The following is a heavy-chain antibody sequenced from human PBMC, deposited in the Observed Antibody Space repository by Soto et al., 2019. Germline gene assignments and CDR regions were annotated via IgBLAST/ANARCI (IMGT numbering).Heavy chain of an antibody. CDR1: GGSISSGGYY. V-gene: IGHV4-31*03. CDR2: IYYSGST. Sequence: PSETLSLTCTVSGGSISSGGYYWSWIRQHPGKGLEWIGYIYYSGSTYYNPSLKSRVTISVDTSKNQFSLKLSPVTAADTAVYYCARDRIGYGDYSSNKDDAFDIWGQGTMVTVSS. CDR3: ARDRIGYGDYSSNKDDAFDI. J-gene: IGHJ3*02. D-gene: IGHD4-17*01.